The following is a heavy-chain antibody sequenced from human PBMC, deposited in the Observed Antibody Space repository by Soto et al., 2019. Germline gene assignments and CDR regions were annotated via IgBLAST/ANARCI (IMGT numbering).Heavy chain of an antibody. CDR3: AKGYGIAVAGIDY. V-gene: IGHV3-30*18. CDR2: ISYDGSNK. D-gene: IGHD6-19*01. J-gene: IGHJ4*02. CDR1: GFTFSSYG. Sequence: PGGSLRLSCAASGFTFSSYGMHWVRQAPGKGLEWVAVISYDGSNKYYADSVKGRFTISRDNSKNTLYLQMNSLRAEDTAVYYCAKGYGIAVAGIDYWGQGTLVTVSS.